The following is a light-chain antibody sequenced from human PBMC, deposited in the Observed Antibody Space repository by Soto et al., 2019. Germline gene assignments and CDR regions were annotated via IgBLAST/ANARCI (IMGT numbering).Light chain of an antibody. CDR2: GAS. CDR1: QSVSSN. V-gene: IGKV3-15*01. Sequence: EIVMTQSPATLSVSPGERATLSCRASQSVSSNLAWYQQKPGQAPRLLIYGASTGATGIPARFSGSESGTEFTLTISSLQSEDFAVYYCQQYNNWPTFGPGTKVDIK. J-gene: IGKJ3*01. CDR3: QQYNNWPT.